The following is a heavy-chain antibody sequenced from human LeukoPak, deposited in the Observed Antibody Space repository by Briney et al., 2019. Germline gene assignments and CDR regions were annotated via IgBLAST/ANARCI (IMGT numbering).Heavy chain of an antibody. J-gene: IGHJ4*02. CDR1: RFAFISYV. CDR3: ARRGIWGEIDY. CDR2: IWCNCRNK. V-gene: IGHV3-33*01. D-gene: IGHD3-16*01. Sequence: PGGSLRLSCAASRFAFISYVMHWVGQAPGKELEGGEGIWCNCRNKCYADPVECPITISRDNSKNTLYLQVNSLRAEDTAVYYCARRGIWGEIDYWGQGTLVTVSS.